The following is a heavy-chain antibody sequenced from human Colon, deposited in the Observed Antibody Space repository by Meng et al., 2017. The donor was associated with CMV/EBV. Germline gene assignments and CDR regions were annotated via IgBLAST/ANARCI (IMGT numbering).Heavy chain of an antibody. CDR2: INWNSGNI. CDR3: AKDKGVGYARGGMDG. J-gene: IGHJ6*02. D-gene: IGHD3-16*01. V-gene: IGHV3-9*01. Sequence: GGSLRLSCAASGCTFADHAMHWVRQVPGKGLEWVAVINWNSGNIVYADSVKGRFTISRDNAKNSLYLQMNSLRAEDTALYYCAKDKGVGYARGGMDGWGQGTTVTVSS. CDR1: GCTFADHA.